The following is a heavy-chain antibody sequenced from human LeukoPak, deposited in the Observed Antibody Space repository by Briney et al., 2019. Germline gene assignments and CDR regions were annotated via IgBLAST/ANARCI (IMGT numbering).Heavy chain of an antibody. J-gene: IGHJ5*02. CDR3: ARGVGYCSSTSCYYWFDP. CDR1: GGSFSGYY. CDR2: INHSGST. V-gene: IGHV4-34*01. Sequence: SETLSLTCAVYGGSFSGYYWSWIRQPPGKGLEWIGEINHSGSTNYNPSLKSRVTISVDTSKNQFSLKLSSVTAADTAVYYCARGVGYCSSTSCYYWFDPWGQGTLVTVSS. D-gene: IGHD2-2*01.